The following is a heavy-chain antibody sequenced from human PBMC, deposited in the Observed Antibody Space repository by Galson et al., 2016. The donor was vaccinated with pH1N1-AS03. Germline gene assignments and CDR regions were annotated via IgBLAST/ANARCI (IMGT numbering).Heavy chain of an antibody. CDR1: GFTINNNY. CDR2: IYGGGDT. D-gene: IGHD3-16*01. Sequence: SLRLSCAASGFTINNNYMSWVRQAPGKGLEWVSVIYGGGDTFYADSVKGRFTISRDNSKNTVYLQMNSLRVETTAFYYCARETWGSTQGEYWGQGTLVTVSS. J-gene: IGHJ4*02. CDR3: ARETWGSTQGEY. V-gene: IGHV3-53*01.